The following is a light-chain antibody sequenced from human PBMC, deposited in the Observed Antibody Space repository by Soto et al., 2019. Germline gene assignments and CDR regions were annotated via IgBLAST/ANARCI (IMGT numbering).Light chain of an antibody. CDR3: QSYDSTLSARYV. CDR2: GYI. J-gene: IGLJ1*01. V-gene: IGLV1-40*01. Sequence: QSVLTQPPSVSGAPGQRVTISCTGSSSNIGAGYDVHWYQQRPGTAPKLLIFGYINRPSGVPDRFSGSKSGTSASLAITGLQAEDEGDYYCQSYDSTLSARYVFGTGTKLTVL. CDR1: SSNIGAGYD.